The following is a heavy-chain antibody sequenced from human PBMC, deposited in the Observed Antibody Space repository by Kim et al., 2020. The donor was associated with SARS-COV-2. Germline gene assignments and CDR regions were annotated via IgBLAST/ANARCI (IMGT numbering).Heavy chain of an antibody. V-gene: IGHV3-13*01. Sequence: VKGRFTISRENAKNSLYLQMNSLRAEDTAVYYCARGLAVAGTNSCYGMDVWGQGTTVTVSS. CDR3: ARGLAVAGTNSCYGMDV. J-gene: IGHJ6*02. D-gene: IGHD6-19*01.